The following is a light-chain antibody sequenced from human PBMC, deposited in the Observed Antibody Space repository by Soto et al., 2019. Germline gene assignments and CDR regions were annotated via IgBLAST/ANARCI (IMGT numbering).Light chain of an antibody. CDR3: QHRRSWPPTIT. Sequence: ESELAESPGSLTFYTGERATLSCRASQSVRSERLAWYQQKRGQAPTLLIFDASSRASGTPERFSGSGSGTDFTLTISSLEPEDVAVYYCQHRRSWPPTITFGQLTRLEVK. J-gene: IGKJ5*01. V-gene: IGKV3-11*01. CDR2: DAS. CDR1: QSVRSER.